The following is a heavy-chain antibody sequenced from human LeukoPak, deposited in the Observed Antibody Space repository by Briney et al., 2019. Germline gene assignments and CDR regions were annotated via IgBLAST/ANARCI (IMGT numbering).Heavy chain of an antibody. Sequence: PGGSLRLSCAASGFTFSSYSMNWVRQAPGKGLEWVSSISSSSNYIYYADSVKGRFTITRDNAKKSLYLQMNSLRAEDTAVYYCVRDLTNSVSYSLWYFDLWGRGTLVTVSS. V-gene: IGHV3-21*01. J-gene: IGHJ2*01. D-gene: IGHD1-26*01. CDR3: VRDLTNSVSYSLWYFDL. CDR1: GFTFSSYS. CDR2: ISSSSNYI.